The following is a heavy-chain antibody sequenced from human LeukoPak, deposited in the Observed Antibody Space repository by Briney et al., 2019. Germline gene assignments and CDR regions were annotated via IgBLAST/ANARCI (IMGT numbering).Heavy chain of an antibody. J-gene: IGHJ4*02. CDR3: ARDLRLRGYCSGGSCYSLAGVVDY. V-gene: IGHV1-46*01. D-gene: IGHD2-15*01. Sequence: ASVKVSCKASGYTFTSYYMHWVRQAPGQGLEWMGIINPSGGSTSYAQKFQGRVTMTRDMSTSTVYMELSSLRSEDTAVYYCARDLRLRGYCSGGSCYSLAGVVDYWGQGTLVTVSS. CDR1: GYTFTSYY. CDR2: INPSGGST.